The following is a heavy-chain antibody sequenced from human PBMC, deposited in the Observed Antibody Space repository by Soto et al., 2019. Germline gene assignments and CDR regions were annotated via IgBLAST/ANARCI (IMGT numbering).Heavy chain of an antibody. CDR1: GGTFSSYA. CDR3: ARDLSYDYSNWFDP. J-gene: IGHJ5*02. D-gene: IGHD4-4*01. Sequence: SVKVSCKASGGTFSSYAISWVRQAPGRGLEWMGGIIPIFGTANYAQKFQGRVTITADESTSTAYMELSSLRSEDTAVYYCARDLSYDYSNWFDPWGQGTLVTVSS. V-gene: IGHV1-69*13. CDR2: IIPIFGTA.